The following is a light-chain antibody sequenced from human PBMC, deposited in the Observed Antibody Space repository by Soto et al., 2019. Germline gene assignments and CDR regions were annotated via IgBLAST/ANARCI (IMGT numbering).Light chain of an antibody. CDR2: KAS. J-gene: IGKJ1*01. V-gene: IGKV1-5*03. CDR3: QQYSTYSRA. Sequence: DIQMTQSPSTLSASVGDRVTITCRASQSISSWLAWYQQKPGKAPKLLIYKASSLETGAPSRFSGSGYGTEFTLTISSLQPDGFATYYCQQYSTYSRAFGQGTKV. CDR1: QSISSW.